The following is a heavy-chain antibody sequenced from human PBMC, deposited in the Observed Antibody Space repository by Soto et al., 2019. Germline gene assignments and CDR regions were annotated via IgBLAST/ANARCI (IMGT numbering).Heavy chain of an antibody. J-gene: IGHJ6*02. Sequence: ASVKVSFKASGYTFTSYYMHWVRQAPGQGLEWMGIINPSGGSTSYAQKFQGRVTMTRDTSTSTVYMELSSLRSEDTAVYYCARGTLYYDILTGYLYGMDVWGQGTTVTVSS. V-gene: IGHV1-46*01. CDR2: INPSGGST. CDR3: ARGTLYYDILTGYLYGMDV. D-gene: IGHD3-9*01. CDR1: GYTFTSYY.